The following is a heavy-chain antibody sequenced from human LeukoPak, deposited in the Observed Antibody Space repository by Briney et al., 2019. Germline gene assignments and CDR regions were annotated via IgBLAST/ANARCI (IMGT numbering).Heavy chain of an antibody. Sequence: GGSLRPSCAVSGFTFSGFWMSWSRQAPGKGLEWVASINSDGSEGYYADVVKGRFTISRDNAKNSLYLQINSLRAEDTAVYYCARFEIGARPPYYYGMDAWGQGTTVTVSS. D-gene: IGHD6-6*01. J-gene: IGHJ6*02. V-gene: IGHV3-7*03. CDR2: INSDGSEG. CDR1: GFTFSGFW. CDR3: ARFEIGARPPYYYGMDA.